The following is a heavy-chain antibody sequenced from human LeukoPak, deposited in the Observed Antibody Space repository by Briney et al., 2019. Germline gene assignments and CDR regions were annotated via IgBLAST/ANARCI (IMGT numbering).Heavy chain of an antibody. D-gene: IGHD2-8*02. CDR3: ARDGGVAPHNWFDP. J-gene: IGHJ5*02. CDR2: IYYSGST. Sequence: SETLSLTCTVSGGSISSSSYYWGWIRQPPGKGLEWIGSIYYSGSTYYSPSLKSRVTISVDTSKNQFSLKLSSVTAADTAVYYCARDGGVAPHNWFDPWGQGTLVTVSS. CDR1: GGSISSSSYY. V-gene: IGHV4-39*07.